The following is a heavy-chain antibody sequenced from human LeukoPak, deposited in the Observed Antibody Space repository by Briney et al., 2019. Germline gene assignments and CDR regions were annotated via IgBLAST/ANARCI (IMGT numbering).Heavy chain of an antibody. V-gene: IGHV4-34*01. Sequence: SETLSLTCAVYGGSFSGYYWSWIRQPPGKGLEWIGEINHSGRTNYNPSLKSRVTISVDTSKNQFSLKLSSVTAADTAVYYCASGDYGGNSDYYYGMDVWGQGTTVTVSS. CDR3: ASGDYGGNSDYYYGMDV. J-gene: IGHJ6*02. CDR2: INHSGRT. D-gene: IGHD4-23*01. CDR1: GGSFSGYY.